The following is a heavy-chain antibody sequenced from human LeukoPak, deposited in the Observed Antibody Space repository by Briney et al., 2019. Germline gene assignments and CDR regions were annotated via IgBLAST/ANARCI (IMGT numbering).Heavy chain of an antibody. CDR3: AREWWELPNYFDY. Sequence: PGRSLRLSCAAAGFTFSSYGMHWVRQAPGKGLEWVAVISYDGSNKYYADSVKGRFTISRDNSKNTLYLQMNSLRAEDTAVYYCAREWWELPNYFDYWGQGTLVTVSS. CDR2: ISYDGSNK. J-gene: IGHJ4*02. D-gene: IGHD1-26*01. CDR1: GFTFSSYG. V-gene: IGHV3-30-3*01.